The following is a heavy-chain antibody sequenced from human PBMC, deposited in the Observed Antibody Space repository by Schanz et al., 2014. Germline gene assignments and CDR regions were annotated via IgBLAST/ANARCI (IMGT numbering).Heavy chain of an antibody. V-gene: IGHV3-11*06. CDR3: AREGEWGYDPPRH. Sequence: QVQLEESGGGLVTPGGSLRLSCAASGFSVSTNYMSWARQAPGKGLEWISSLYINAGSTRYADSVKGRFTISRDNAKNSLYLQMNSLRAEDTAVYYCAREGEWGYDPPRHWGQGTLVIVSS. D-gene: IGHD5-12*01. J-gene: IGHJ4*02. CDR2: LYINAGST. CDR1: GFSVSTNY.